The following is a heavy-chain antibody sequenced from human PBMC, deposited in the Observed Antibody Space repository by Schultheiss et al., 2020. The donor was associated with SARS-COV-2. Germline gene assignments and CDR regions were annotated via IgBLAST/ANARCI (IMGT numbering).Heavy chain of an antibody. CDR2: IYHSGST. V-gene: IGHV4-4*02. CDR3: ARGSFYCSGGSCYNWFDP. Sequence: SETLSLTCAVSGGSISSSNWWSWVRQPPGKGLEWIGEIYHSGSTNYNPSLKSRVTISVDKSKNQFSLKLSSVTAADTAVYYCARGSFYCSGGSCYNWFDPWGQGTLVTVSS. J-gene: IGHJ5*02. CDR1: GGSISSSNW. D-gene: IGHD2-15*01.